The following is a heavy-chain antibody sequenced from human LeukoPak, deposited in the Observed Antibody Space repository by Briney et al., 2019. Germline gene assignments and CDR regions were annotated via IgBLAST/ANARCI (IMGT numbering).Heavy chain of an antibody. CDR2: IYYSGST. V-gene: IGHV4-59*08. J-gene: IGHJ5*02. CDR1: GGSISSYY. CDR3: ARRDLSRTQGWLDP. Sequence: SETLSLTCTVSGGSISSYYWSWIRQPPGKGLEWIGYIYYSGSTNYNPSLKSRVTISVDTSKNQFSLKLSSVTAADPAVYYCARRDLSRTQGWLDPWGQGTLVTVSS. D-gene: IGHD2-2*01.